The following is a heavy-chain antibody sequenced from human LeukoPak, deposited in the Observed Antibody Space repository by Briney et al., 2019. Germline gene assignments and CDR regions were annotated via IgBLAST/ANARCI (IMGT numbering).Heavy chain of an antibody. V-gene: IGHV4-34*01. J-gene: IGHJ4*02. CDR1: GGSFNGYY. CDR2: INHGGST. Sequence: SETLSLTCAVYGGSFNGYYWSWIRQPPGKGLEWIGEINHGGSTNYSPSLKSRVTISVDTSKNQFSLKLSSVTAADTAVYYCARGPSGYHNTGGQGTLVTVSP. D-gene: IGHD5-12*01. CDR3: ARGPSGYHNT.